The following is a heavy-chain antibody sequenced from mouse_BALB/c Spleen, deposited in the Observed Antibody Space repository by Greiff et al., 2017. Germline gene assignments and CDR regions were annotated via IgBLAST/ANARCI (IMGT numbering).Heavy chain of an antibody. Sequence: QVQLQQPGAELVKPGASVKLSCKASGYTFTSYWMHWVKQRPGQGLEWIGEIDPSDSYTNYNQKFKGKATLTVDKSSSTAYMQLSSLTSEDSAVYYCARWRAFGSIAGHYAMDAWGQGTSVTVSS. CDR3: ARWRAFGSIAGHYAMDA. V-gene: IGHV1-69*02. J-gene: IGHJ4*01. D-gene: IGHD1-1*01. CDR2: IDPSDSYT. CDR1: GYTFTSYW.